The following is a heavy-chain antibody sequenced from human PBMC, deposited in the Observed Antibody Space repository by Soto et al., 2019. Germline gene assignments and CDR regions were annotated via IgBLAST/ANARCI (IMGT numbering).Heavy chain of an antibody. CDR1: GVSISSGGYY. CDR2: IYYSGST. V-gene: IGHV4-31*03. CDR3: ARVSPNWNDVPDAFDI. J-gene: IGHJ3*02. Sequence: SSETLSLTCTVSGVSISSGGYYWRWIRQHPGKGLEWIGYIYYSGSTYYNPSLKSRVTISVGTSKNQFSLKLSSVTAADTAVYYCARVSPNWNDVPDAFDIWGQGTMVTVSS. D-gene: IGHD1-1*01.